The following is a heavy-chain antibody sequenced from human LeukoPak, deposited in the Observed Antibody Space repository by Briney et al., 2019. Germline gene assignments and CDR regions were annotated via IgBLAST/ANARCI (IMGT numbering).Heavy chain of an antibody. CDR3: AREGAPLGLRLGEFYY. Sequence: GASVKVSCKASGGTFSSYAISWVRQAPGQGLEWMGGIIPIFGTADYAQKFQGRVTITADESTSTAYMELSSLRSEDTAAYYCAREGAPLGLRLGEFYYWGQGTLVTVSS. CDR1: GGTFSSYA. V-gene: IGHV1-69*13. J-gene: IGHJ4*02. CDR2: IIPIFGTA. D-gene: IGHD3-16*01.